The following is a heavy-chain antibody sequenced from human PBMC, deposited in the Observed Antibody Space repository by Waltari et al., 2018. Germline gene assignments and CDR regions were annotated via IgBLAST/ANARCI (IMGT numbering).Heavy chain of an antibody. Sequence: QITLKNSGPPLVKPTQPLTLTCTFSGFSLSTSGVGLGWSGQPPGKALEWLALIYWNDDKRYSPSLKSRLTITKDTSKNQVVLTMTNMDPVDTATYYCAHTPSYGDYGNDAFDIWGQGTMVTVSS. V-gene: IGHV2-5*01. CDR2: IYWNDDK. CDR3: AHTPSYGDYGNDAFDI. D-gene: IGHD4-17*01. CDR1: GFSLSTSGVG. J-gene: IGHJ3*02.